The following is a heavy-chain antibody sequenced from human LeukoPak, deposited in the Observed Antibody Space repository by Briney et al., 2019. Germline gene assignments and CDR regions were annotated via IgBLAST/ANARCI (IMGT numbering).Heavy chain of an antibody. CDR1: GFTFSSYW. V-gene: IGHV3-7*01. CDR3: ARDKWYYDILTGYPLDY. D-gene: IGHD3-9*01. Sequence: PGGSLRLSCAASGFTFSSYWMSWVRQAPGKGLEWVANINQDGSEKYYVDSVKGRFTISRDNAKNSLYLQMNSLRAEDTAVYYCARDKWYYDILTGYPLDYWGQGTLVTVSS. CDR2: INQDGSEK. J-gene: IGHJ4*02.